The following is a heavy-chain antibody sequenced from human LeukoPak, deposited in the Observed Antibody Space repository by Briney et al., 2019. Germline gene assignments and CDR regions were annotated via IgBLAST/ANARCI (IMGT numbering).Heavy chain of an antibody. CDR3: ATDAAIFGVVGYYYYGMDV. CDR1: GFTFSSYA. CDR2: ISGSGGST. D-gene: IGHD3-3*01. J-gene: IGHJ6*02. V-gene: IGHV3-23*01. Sequence: GGSLRLSCAASGFTFSSYAMSWVRQAPGKGLEWVSAISGSGGSTYYADSVKGRFTISRDNSKNTLYLQMDSLRAEDTAVYYCATDAAIFGVVGYYYYGMDVWGQGTTVTVSS.